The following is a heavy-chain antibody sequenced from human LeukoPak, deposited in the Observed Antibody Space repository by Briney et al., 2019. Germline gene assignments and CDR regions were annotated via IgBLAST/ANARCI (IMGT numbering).Heavy chain of an antibody. CDR3: ARDPVTAGYYHGMDV. D-gene: IGHD2-21*02. CDR2: IYYSGSS. CDR1: GGSISSYY. V-gene: IGHV4-59*01. Sequence: PSETLSLTCTVSGGSISSYYWSWIRQPPGKGLEWIGYIYYSGSSNYNPSLKSRVTISVDTSKNQFSLNLSSVTAADTAVYYCARDPVTAGYYHGMDVWGQGTTVTVSS. J-gene: IGHJ6*02.